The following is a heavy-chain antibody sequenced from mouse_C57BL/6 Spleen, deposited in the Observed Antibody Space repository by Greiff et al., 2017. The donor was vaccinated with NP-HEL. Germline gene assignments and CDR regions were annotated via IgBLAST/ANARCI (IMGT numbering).Heavy chain of an antibody. CDR2: INPSSGYT. CDR1: GYTFTSYT. V-gene: IGHV1-4*01. D-gene: IGHD2-3*01. Sequence: VQLQESGAELARPGASVKMSCKASGYTFTSYTMHWVKQRPGQGLEWIGYINPSSGYTKYNQKFKDKATLTADKSSSTAYMQLSSLTSEDSAVYYCARSYDGYYDAMDYWGQGTSVTVSS. CDR3: ARSYDGYYDAMDY. J-gene: IGHJ4*01.